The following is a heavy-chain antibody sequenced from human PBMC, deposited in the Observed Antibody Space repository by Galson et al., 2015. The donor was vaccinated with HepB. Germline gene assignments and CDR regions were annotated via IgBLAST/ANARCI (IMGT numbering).Heavy chain of an antibody. CDR3: ARGYGSGSYESVYFDY. CDR1: GYTFTGYY. Sequence: SVKVSCKASGYTFTGYYMHWVRQAPGQGLEWMGWINPNSGGTNYAQKFQGRVTMTRDTSISTAYMELSRLRSDDTAVYYCARGYGSGSYESVYFDYWGQGTLVTVSS. J-gene: IGHJ4*02. V-gene: IGHV1-2*02. D-gene: IGHD3-10*01. CDR2: INPNSGGT.